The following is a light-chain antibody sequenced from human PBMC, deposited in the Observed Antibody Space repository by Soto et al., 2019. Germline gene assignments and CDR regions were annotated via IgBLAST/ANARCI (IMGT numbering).Light chain of an antibody. CDR2: GNN. CDR3: QSYDSSLSGSSVV. CDR1: SSNLGAGFD. J-gene: IGLJ2*01. V-gene: IGLV1-40*01. Sequence: QSVVTQSPSVSGAPGQRVTISCTGSSSNLGAGFDVHWYQQLPGTAPKLLIYGNNNRPSGVPDRFSGSKSGTSASLAIAGLQAEDEADYYCQSYDSSLSGSSVVFGGGTQLTVL.